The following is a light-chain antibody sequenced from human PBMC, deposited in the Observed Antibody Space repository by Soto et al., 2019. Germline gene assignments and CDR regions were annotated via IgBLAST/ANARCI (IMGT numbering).Light chain of an antibody. J-gene: IGKJ1*01. V-gene: IGKV1-5*03. Sequence: DIQMTQSPSTLSASVGDRVTIACRASQSISSWLAWYQQKPGKAPKLLISKASNLEGGVPSRFSGSGSGTEFTLTISSLQPDDFATYYCQQYYSYWTFGHGTKVEIK. CDR3: QQYYSYWT. CDR1: QSISSW. CDR2: KAS.